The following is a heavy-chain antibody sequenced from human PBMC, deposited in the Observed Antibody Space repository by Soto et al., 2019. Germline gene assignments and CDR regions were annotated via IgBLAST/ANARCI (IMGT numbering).Heavy chain of an antibody. V-gene: IGHV3-23*01. J-gene: IGHJ4*02. CDR2: VGGSGEYT. Sequence: GGSLRLSCAASGFTFSSYAMIWVRQAPGKGLEWVSGVGGSGEYTCYTDSVKGRFTISRDNSKNTVYLQISSLRAEDTAVYYCAKVLTGYYYYFEYWGQGTLVTVSS. CDR1: GFTFSSYA. D-gene: IGHD3-9*01. CDR3: AKVLTGYYYYFEY.